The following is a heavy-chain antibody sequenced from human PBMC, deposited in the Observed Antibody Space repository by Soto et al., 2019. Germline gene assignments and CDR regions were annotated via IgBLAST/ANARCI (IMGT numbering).Heavy chain of an antibody. CDR3: ATTLLRLFNLFDP. CDR2: IYYSGTT. Sequence: QLQLQESGPRLVKPSETLSLTCIVSGGSISSITYYWGWIRQPPGKGLEWIGSIYYSGTTYYNPSLRSRVTISVDAAKNHFSLKLRSVTAADTAVYYCATTLLRLFNLFDPWGPGTLVTVSS. CDR1: GGSISSITYY. V-gene: IGHV4-39*01. D-gene: IGHD3-3*01. J-gene: IGHJ5*02.